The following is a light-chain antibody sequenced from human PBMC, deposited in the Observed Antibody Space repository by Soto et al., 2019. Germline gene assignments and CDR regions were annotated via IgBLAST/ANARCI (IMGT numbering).Light chain of an antibody. Sequence: EIVLTQSPATLSLSPGERATLSGRASQSVSSYLAWYQQKPGQAPRLLIYDASNRATGIPARFSGSGSGTDFTLTISSLEPEAFAVYYCQQRSNWPTWTFGQGTKVEIK. CDR2: DAS. V-gene: IGKV3-11*01. CDR3: QQRSNWPTWT. J-gene: IGKJ1*01. CDR1: QSVSSY.